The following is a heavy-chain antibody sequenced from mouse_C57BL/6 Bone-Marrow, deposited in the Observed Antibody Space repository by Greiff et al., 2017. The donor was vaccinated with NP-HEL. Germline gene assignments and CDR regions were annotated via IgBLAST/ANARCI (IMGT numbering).Heavy chain of an antibody. CDR2: ISSGGSYT. CDR3: ARRYDGDY. J-gene: IGHJ2*01. CDR1: GFTFSSYG. V-gene: IGHV5-6*01. Sequence: EVQVVESGGDLVKPGGSLKLSCAASGFTFSSYGMSWVRQTPDKRLEWVATISSGGSYTYYTDSVKGRFTISRDNAKKTLYLQMSSLKSEDTAMYYCARRYDGDYWGQGTTLTVSS. D-gene: IGHD2-3*01.